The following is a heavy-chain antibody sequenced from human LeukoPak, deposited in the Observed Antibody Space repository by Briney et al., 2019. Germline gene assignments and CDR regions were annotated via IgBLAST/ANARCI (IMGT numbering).Heavy chain of an antibody. CDR3: ARDVDTTSHYSRFDP. CDR2: LWSDGNRE. D-gene: IGHD3-22*01. V-gene: IGHV3-33*01. Sequence: GGSLRLSCAASGFTFSRYAMHWVRQAPGKGLEWVAVLWSDGNREDYADSVKGRFTVSRDTSKNTQYLQMNSLRAEDTAVYYCARDVDTTSHYSRFDPWGQGTLVTVCS. J-gene: IGHJ5*02. CDR1: GFTFSRYA.